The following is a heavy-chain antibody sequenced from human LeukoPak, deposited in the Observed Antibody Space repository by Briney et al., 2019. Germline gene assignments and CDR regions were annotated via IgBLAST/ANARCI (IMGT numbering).Heavy chain of an antibody. CDR2: ISSSSSTI. CDR3: ARDLDFWAAYYFDY. CDR1: GFTFSSYR. J-gene: IGHJ4*02. V-gene: IGHV3-48*01. Sequence: PGGSLDSPVAAFGFTFSSYRLNWVRQAPGKGLEWFSYISSSSSTIYYADSVKGRFTISRDNAKNSLYLQMNSLRAEDTAVYYCARDLDFWAAYYFDYWGQGTLVTVSS. D-gene: IGHD3-3*01.